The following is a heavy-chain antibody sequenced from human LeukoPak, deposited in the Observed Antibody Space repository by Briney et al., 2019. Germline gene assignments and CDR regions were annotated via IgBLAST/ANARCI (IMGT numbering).Heavy chain of an antibody. CDR1: GGSISRSSYY. J-gene: IGHJ4*02. D-gene: IGHD6-19*01. Sequence: KPSETLSLTCTVSGGSISRSSYYWGWIRQPPGKGLEWIGSIYYSDSGKMYYNPSLKSRVTISADTSKNRFSLKLSSVTAADTAVYYCARGPGAGSSGWPAGTIDYWGQGTLVTVSS. CDR2: IYYSDSGKM. V-gene: IGHV4-39*01. CDR3: ARGPGAGSSGWPAGTIDY.